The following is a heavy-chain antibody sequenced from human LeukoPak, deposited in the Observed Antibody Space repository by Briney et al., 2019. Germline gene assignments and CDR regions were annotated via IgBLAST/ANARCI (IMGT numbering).Heavy chain of an antibody. Sequence: ASVTVSFTSSGYTFTIYGISWVRQAPGQGLEWMGWISAYNGNTNYAQKLQGRVTMTTDTSTSTAYMELRSLRSDDTAVYYCAVGDYGMDVWGQGTTVTVSS. J-gene: IGHJ6*02. V-gene: IGHV1-18*01. D-gene: IGHD1-26*01. CDR2: ISAYNGNT. CDR1: GYTFTIYG. CDR3: AVGDYGMDV.